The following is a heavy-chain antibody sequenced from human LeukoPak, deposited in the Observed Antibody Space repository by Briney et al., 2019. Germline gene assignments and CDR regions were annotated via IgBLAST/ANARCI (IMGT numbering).Heavy chain of an antibody. CDR3: AKHKAGTSGTSLDY. Sequence: SETLSLTCTVSGGSISSGDYYWSWIRQPPGKGLEWIGYIYYSGSTYYNPSLKSRVTISVDTSKNQFSLKLSSVTAADTAVYYCAKHKAGTSGTSLDYWGQGTLVTVSS. D-gene: IGHD6-19*01. J-gene: IGHJ4*02. CDR2: IYYSGST. CDR1: GGSISSGDYY. V-gene: IGHV4-30-4*01.